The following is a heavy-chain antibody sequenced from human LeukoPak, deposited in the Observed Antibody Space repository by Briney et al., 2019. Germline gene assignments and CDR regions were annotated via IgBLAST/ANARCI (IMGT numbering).Heavy chain of an antibody. CDR1: GFSVSNNY. Sequence: GGSLRLSCAASGFSVSNNYMNWVRQAPGKGLEWVSVIYTGGNTYYTDSVKGRFTISKDNSKNTVYLQMNSLRADDTAMYYCARCRDGYNFDYWGQGTLVTVSS. J-gene: IGHJ4*02. D-gene: IGHD5-24*01. CDR3: ARCRDGYNFDY. V-gene: IGHV3-53*01. CDR2: IYTGGNT.